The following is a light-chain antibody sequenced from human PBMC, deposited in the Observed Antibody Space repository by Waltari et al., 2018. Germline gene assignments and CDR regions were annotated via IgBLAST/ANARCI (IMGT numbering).Light chain of an antibody. CDR3: ASYRDTGTPWV. CDR2: NVS. Sequence: QSALTQPASVSGSPGQSIAISCTGTRSAVGGYNYVSWYQQHPGKAPKLMISNVSNRPSGVSNRFSGSKSGNTASLTISGLQAEDEGDYYCASYRDTGTPWVFGGGTKVTVL. V-gene: IGLV2-14*01. CDR1: RSAVGGYNY. J-gene: IGLJ3*02.